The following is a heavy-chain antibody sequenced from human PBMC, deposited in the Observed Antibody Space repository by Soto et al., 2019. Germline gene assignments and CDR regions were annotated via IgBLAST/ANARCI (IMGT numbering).Heavy chain of an antibody. CDR1: GGTFSSYT. D-gene: IGHD4-17*01. J-gene: IGHJ6*02. Sequence: QVQLVQSGAEVKKPGSSVKVSCKASGGTFSSYTISWVRQAPGQGIEWMGRIITILGKATYAQKFQGRVTSTADKSTSTAYMELSSLRAEDTAVYYCARDPFDYGDYVNYYYYGMDVWGQGTTVTVSS. CDR2: IITILGKA. CDR3: ARDPFDYGDYVNYYYYGMDV. V-gene: IGHV1-69*08.